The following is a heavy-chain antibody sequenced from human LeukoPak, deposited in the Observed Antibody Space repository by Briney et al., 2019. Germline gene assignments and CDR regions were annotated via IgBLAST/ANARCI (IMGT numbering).Heavy chain of an antibody. CDR2: ISYDGSNK. CDR3: AKDGDSGWYRMGFDY. D-gene: IGHD6-19*01. V-gene: IGHV3-30*18. Sequence: GRSLRLSCAASGFTFSSYGMHWVRQAPGKGLEWVAVISYDGSNKYYADSVKGRFTISRDNSKNTLYLQMNSLRAEDTAVYYCAKDGDSGWYRMGFDYWGQGTLVTVSP. CDR1: GFTFSSYG. J-gene: IGHJ4*02.